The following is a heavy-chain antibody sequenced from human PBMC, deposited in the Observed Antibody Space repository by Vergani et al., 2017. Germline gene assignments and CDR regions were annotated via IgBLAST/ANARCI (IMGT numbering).Heavy chain of an antibody. CDR3: ARAGVTRFRIFDY. Sequence: QVQLQESGPGLVKPSQTLSLTCTVSGGSISSGSYYWNCIRQPAGKGLEWIGRMYTSGSTNYNPSLKSRVTISVDTSKNQFSLKLSSVTAADTAVYYCARAGVTRFRIFDYWGQGTLVTVSS. CDR2: MYTSGST. J-gene: IGHJ4*02. D-gene: IGHD4-17*01. CDR1: GGSISSGSYY. V-gene: IGHV4-61*02.